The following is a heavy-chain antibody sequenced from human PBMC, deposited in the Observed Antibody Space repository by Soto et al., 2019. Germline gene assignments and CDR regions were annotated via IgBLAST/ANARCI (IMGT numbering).Heavy chain of an antibody. D-gene: IGHD3-9*01. CDR2: IIPIFGTA. Sequence: ASVKVSCKASGGTFSSYAISWVRQAPGQGLEWMGGIIPIFGTANYAQKFQGRVTITADESTSTAYMELSSLRSEDTAVYYCARGITILDAFDIWGQGTMVTVS. V-gene: IGHV1-69*13. J-gene: IGHJ3*02. CDR1: GGTFSSYA. CDR3: ARGITILDAFDI.